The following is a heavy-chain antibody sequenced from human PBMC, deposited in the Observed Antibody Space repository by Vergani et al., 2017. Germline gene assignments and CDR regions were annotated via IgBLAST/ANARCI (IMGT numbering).Heavy chain of an antibody. CDR3: ARRRVYWYFDL. J-gene: IGHJ2*01. V-gene: IGHV3-23*01. CDR2: VSGTGDRT. CDR1: EFTFSNYA. Sequence: EVQVLESGGGLEQPGGSLRLSCAASEFTFSNYAMSWVRQAPGKGLEWVSGVSGTGDRTYYAASVKGRFTISRDNSKNTLSLQMNSLRAEDTAVYYCARRRVYWYFDLWGRGTLVTVSS.